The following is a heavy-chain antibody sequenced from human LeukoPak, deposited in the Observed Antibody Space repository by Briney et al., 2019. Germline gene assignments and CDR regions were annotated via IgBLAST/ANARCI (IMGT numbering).Heavy chain of an antibody. CDR1: GYTFTSYG. CDR2: ISAYNGNT. J-gene: IGHJ4*02. CDR3: TRDVNMVRGVRTRFDY. D-gene: IGHD3-10*01. Sequence: GASVKVSCKASGYTFTSYGISWVRQAPGQGLEWMGWISAYNGNTNYAQKLQGRVTMTTDTSTSTAYMELRSLRSDDTAVYYCTRDVNMVRGVRTRFDYWGQGTLVTVSS. V-gene: IGHV1-18*01.